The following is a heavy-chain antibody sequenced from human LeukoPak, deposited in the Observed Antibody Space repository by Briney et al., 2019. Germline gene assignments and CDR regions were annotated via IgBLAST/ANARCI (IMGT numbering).Heavy chain of an antibody. CDR1: GGSISSYY. CDR2: IYSSGST. Sequence: PSETLSLTCTVSGGSISSYYWSWIRQPAGKGLEWHGRIYSSGSTNYNPSLKSRVTMSVDTSKNQFSLKLSSVTAADTAVYYCARRPAVAGPYYFDYWGQGALVTVSS. CDR3: ARRPAVAGPYYFDY. V-gene: IGHV4-4*07. D-gene: IGHD6-19*01. J-gene: IGHJ4*02.